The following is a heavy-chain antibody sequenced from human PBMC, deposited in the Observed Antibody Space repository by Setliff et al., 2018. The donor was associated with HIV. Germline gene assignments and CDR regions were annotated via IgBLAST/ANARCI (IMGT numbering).Heavy chain of an antibody. V-gene: IGHV1-2*02. CDR2: INPNSGGT. CDR1: GYTFTGYY. D-gene: IGHD6-19*01. J-gene: IGHJ1*01. CDR3: ARGRIAVAGWRDFQH. Sequence: GASVKVSCKASGYTFTGYYMHWVRQAPGQGLEWMGWINPNSGGTNYAQKFQGRVTMTRDTSISTAYMELSRLRSDDTAVYYCARGRIAVAGWRDFQHWGQGTLVTVS.